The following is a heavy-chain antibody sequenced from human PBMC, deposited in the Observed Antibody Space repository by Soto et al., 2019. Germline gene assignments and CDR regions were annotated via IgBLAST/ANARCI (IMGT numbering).Heavy chain of an antibody. J-gene: IGHJ1*01. D-gene: IGHD3-16*01. V-gene: IGHV1-3*01. CDR1: GYTFTSAA. CDR2: IIAGNGNT. Sequence: VASVKVSCKASGYTFTSAAMNWLRQAAGQRPEWMGWIIAGNGNTKYSQKFQGRVTITRDISASTVYMEMSSLRSEDTAVYFCARVTDYVETIGYSREYFQLWGQGTPVTVSS. CDR3: ARVTDYVETIGYSREYFQL.